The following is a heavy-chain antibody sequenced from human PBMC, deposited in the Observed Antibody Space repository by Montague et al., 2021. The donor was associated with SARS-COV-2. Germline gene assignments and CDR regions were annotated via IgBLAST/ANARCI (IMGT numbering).Heavy chain of an antibody. J-gene: IGHJ4*02. Sequence: TLSLTCTVSGGSISSGGYSWSWIRQHPGRGLDWIGYIYYSTNNNYNPYSRGRVTISVDTSKNQFSLKLSSVTAADTAVYYCVRYVDSGGWWISRGSGYFDYWGQGTLVTVSS. D-gene: IGHD6-19*01. CDR1: GGSISSGGYS. V-gene: IGHV4-31*03. CDR3: VRYVDSGGWWISRGSGYFDY. CDR2: IYYSTNN.